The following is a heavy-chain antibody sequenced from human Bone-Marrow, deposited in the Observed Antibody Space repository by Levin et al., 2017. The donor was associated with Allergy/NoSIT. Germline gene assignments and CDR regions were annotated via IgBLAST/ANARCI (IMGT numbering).Heavy chain of an antibody. CDR3: ARRAFAGDIGGWFDP. D-gene: IGHD4-17*01. J-gene: IGHJ5*02. CDR1: GYRFTNHW. CDR2: IYPPDSDT. V-gene: IGHV5-51*01. Sequence: GESLKISCKASGYRFTNHWIAWVRQMPGKGLEWMGLIYPPDSDTRYNPSFQGHVTISLAKSINTAYLQWNSLKTSDTAIYYCARRAFAGDIGGWFDPWGQGTLVTVSS.